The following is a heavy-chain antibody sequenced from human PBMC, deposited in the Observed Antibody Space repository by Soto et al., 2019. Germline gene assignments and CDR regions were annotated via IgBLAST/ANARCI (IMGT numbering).Heavy chain of an antibody. Sequence: EVQLVESGGGLVQPGGSLRLSCAVCGLTVSSNYMSWVRQAPEKGLEWVSVIYSGGSTNNADSVKGRFTISRDNSKNTLYLQMNSLRAEDTAVYYCARDFYYYGSGTMGGYFDYWGQGTLVTVSS. CDR3: ARDFYYYGSGTMGGYFDY. CDR1: GLTVSSNY. V-gene: IGHV3-66*01. D-gene: IGHD3-10*01. J-gene: IGHJ4*02. CDR2: IYSGGST.